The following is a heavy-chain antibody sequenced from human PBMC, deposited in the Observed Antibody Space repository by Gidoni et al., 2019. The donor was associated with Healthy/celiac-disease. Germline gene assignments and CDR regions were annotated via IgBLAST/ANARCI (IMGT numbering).Heavy chain of an antibody. J-gene: IGHJ3*02. Sequence: EVQLVESGGGLVQPGRSLRLSCAASGFTFDDYAMHWVRQAPGKGLEWVSGISWNSGSIGYADSVKGRFTISRDNAKNSLYLQMNSLRAEDTALYYCAKDGEYSSSGAFDIWCQGTMVTVSS. V-gene: IGHV3-9*01. CDR3: AKDGEYSSSGAFDI. CDR1: GFTFDDYA. D-gene: IGHD6-6*01. CDR2: ISWNSGSI.